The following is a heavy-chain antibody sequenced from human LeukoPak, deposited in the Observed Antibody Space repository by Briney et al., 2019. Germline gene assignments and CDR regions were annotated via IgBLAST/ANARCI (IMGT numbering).Heavy chain of an antibody. CDR2: IYYSGST. J-gene: IGHJ3*02. Sequence: SETLSLTCNVSGGSISSYYWSWIRQPPGKGLEWMGYIYYSGSTNYNPSLKSRVTISVDTSKNQFSLKLTSVTAADTAVYYCARAPPYGDYVNAFDIWGQGTMVTVSS. D-gene: IGHD4-17*01. V-gene: IGHV4-59*01. CDR1: GGSISSYY. CDR3: ARAPPYGDYVNAFDI.